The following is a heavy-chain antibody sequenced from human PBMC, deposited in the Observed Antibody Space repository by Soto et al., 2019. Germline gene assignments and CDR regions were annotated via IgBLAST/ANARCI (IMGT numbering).Heavy chain of an antibody. Sequence: PSETLSLTCTVSGDAIYIGGYYWTWIRQHPGKGLEWIGYIYHTGKTYYNPSLKSRVTISVDTSKNHFSLKLGSVTAADTALYYCSRRAPEGFDPWGQGTLVTVSS. CDR1: GDAIYIGGYY. V-gene: IGHV4-31*03. CDR2: IYHTGKT. J-gene: IGHJ5*02. CDR3: SRRAPEGFDP.